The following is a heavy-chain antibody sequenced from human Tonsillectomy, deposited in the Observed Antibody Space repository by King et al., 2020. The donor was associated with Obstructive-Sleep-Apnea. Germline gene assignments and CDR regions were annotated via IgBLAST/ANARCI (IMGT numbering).Heavy chain of an antibody. CDR2: IFLGNSDT. V-gene: IGHV5-51*01. CDR1: GLRSYTDW. Sequence: VQLVESGAEVKKPGDSLRISCKGSGLRSYTDWIAWVRQMHGRGLEWMGIIFLGNSDTRYSPSFEGKVTFSVDMSINTAYLQWDSLKASDTAMYFCAKTSFAARPMDVWGQGTPVTVSS. D-gene: IGHD6-6*01. CDR3: AKTSFAARPMDV. J-gene: IGHJ6*02.